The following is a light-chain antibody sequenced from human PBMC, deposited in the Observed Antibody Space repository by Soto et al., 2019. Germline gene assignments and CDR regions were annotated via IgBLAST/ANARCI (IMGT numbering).Light chain of an antibody. J-gene: IGLJ1*01. CDR3: SSYTNNSPYV. Sequence: QSALTQPASESGSPGQSITISCTGTSSDVGGYNCVSWYQQHPGKAPKLMIFEVSNRPSGISIRFSGSKSGNTASLTISGLQTVDEADYYCSSYTNNSPYVFGTGTKVTVL. CDR1: SSDVGGYNC. V-gene: IGLV2-14*01. CDR2: EVS.